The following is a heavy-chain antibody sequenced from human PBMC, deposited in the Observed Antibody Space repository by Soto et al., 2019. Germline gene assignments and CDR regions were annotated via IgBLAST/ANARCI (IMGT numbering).Heavy chain of an antibody. CDR2: ISSSGLTT. CDR3: ARYGTRGDW. CDR1: GFNFRMYE. D-gene: IGHD3-10*01. V-gene: IGHV3-48*03. J-gene: IGHJ5*01. Sequence: GGSLRLSLQSSGFNFRMYEMHWVRKAPGKGLEWVSYISSSGLTTYYADFAEGRFTISRDNAKDSLYLHLNSLRVGDTAVYYCARYGTRGDWWGLGTQVTVSS.